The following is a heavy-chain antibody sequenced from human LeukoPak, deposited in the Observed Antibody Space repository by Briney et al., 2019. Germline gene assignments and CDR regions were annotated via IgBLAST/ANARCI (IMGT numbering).Heavy chain of an antibody. J-gene: IGHJ5*02. CDR3: ARAPHYYGSGSYYKNWFDP. CDR2: MNPNSGNT. D-gene: IGHD3-10*01. CDR1: GYTFTSYD. Sequence: ASVKVSCKASGYTFTSYDINWVRQATGQGLKWMGWMNPNSGNTGYAQKFQGRVTMTRNTSISTAYMELSSLRSEDTAVYYCARAPHYYGSGSYYKNWFDPWGQGTLVTVSS. V-gene: IGHV1-8*01.